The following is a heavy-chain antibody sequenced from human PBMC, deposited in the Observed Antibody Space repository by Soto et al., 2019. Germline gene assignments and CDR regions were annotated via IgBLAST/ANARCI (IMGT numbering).Heavy chain of an antibody. D-gene: IGHD3-22*01. CDR2: ISYDGSNK. Sequence: GGSLRLSCAASGFTFSSYAMHWVRQAPGKGLEWVAVISYDGSNKYYADSVKGRFTISRDNSKNTLYLQMNSLRAEDTAVYYCARDSNHDSSGYPDHWGQGTLVTVSS. CDR3: ARDSNHDSSGYPDH. V-gene: IGHV3-30-3*01. J-gene: IGHJ4*02. CDR1: GFTFSSYA.